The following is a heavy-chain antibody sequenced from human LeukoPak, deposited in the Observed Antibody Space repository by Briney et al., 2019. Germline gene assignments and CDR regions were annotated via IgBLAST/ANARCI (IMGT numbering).Heavy chain of an antibody. Sequence: GGSLRLSCAASGFTFSSYWISWVRQAPGKGLEWVGRIASKTDGGTTDYAAPVKGRFTISRDDSKNTLFLQMNSLKTEDTAVYYCTTGIRGDCGQGTLVTVSS. J-gene: IGHJ4*02. CDR1: GFTFSSYW. CDR2: IASKTDGGTT. CDR3: TTGIRGD. V-gene: IGHV3-15*04.